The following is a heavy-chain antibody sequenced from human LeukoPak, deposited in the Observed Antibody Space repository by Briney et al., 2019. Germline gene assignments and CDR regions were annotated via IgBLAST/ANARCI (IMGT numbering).Heavy chain of an antibody. CDR3: ARDQYSSPPDSDNPTYFDY. D-gene: IGHD6-6*01. Sequence: PGGSLRLSCAASGFTFSSYGMSWVRQAPGKGLEWVSAISGSGGSTYYADSVKGRFTISRDNSKNSLYLQMNSLRAEDTAVYYCARDQYSSPPDSDNPTYFDYWGQGTLVTVSS. J-gene: IGHJ4*02. CDR2: ISGSGGST. CDR1: GFTFSSYG. V-gene: IGHV3-23*01.